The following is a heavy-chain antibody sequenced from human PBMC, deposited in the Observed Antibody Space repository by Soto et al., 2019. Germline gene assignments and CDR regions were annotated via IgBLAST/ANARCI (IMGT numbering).Heavy chain of an antibody. V-gene: IGHV3-21*01. D-gene: IGHD2-2*01. Sequence: GGSLRLSCAASGFTFSSYSMNWVRQAPGKGLEWVSSISSSSSYIYYADSVKGRFTISRDNAKNSLYLQMNSLRAEDTAVYYCARDERAIVVVPAALDYWGQGTLVTVSS. J-gene: IGHJ4*02. CDR3: ARDERAIVVVPAALDY. CDR2: ISSSSSYI. CDR1: GFTFSSYS.